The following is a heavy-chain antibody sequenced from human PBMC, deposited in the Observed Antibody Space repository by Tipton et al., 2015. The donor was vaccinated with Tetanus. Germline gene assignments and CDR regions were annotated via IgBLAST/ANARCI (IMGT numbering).Heavy chain of an antibody. D-gene: IGHD2-15*01. CDR2: SWYDGTDQ. CDR1: GFIFSSYG. J-gene: IGHJ4*02. Sequence: SLRLSCAASGFIFSSYGIHWVRQAPGKGLEWVAVSWYDGTDQYYADSVSGRFTISRDKSKNTLYLQMNSLRVEDTAVYYCAREADCSGGSCFSRDLDNRGQGTQVTVSS. CDR3: AREADCSGGSCFSRDLDN. V-gene: IGHV3-33*01.